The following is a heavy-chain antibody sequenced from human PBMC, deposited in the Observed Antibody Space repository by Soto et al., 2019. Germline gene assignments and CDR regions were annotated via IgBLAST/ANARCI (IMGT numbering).Heavy chain of an antibody. J-gene: IGHJ6*04. D-gene: IGHD5-12*01. CDR2: ISGSGGST. CDR3: AKAFRGGGGYDLIGV. Sequence: GGSLRLSCAASGFTFSSYAMSWVRQAPGKGLEWVSAISGSGGSTYYADSVKGRFTISRDNSKNTLYLQMNSLRAEATAVYYCAKAFRGGGGYDLIGVWGKGTTVTVSS. V-gene: IGHV3-23*01. CDR1: GFTFSSYA.